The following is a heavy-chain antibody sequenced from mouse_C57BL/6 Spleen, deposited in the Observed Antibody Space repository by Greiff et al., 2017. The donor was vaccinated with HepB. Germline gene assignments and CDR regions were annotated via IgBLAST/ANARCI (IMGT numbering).Heavy chain of an antibody. Sequence: DVKLVESGGDLVKPGGSLKLSCAASGFTFSSYGMSWVRQTPDKRLEWVATISSGGSYTYYPDSVKGRFTISRDNAKNTLYLQMSSLKSEDTAMYYCARTTFYYYGSTPYAMDYWGQGTSVTVSS. CDR2: ISSGGSYT. J-gene: IGHJ4*01. D-gene: IGHD1-1*01. CDR1: GFTFSSYG. CDR3: ARTTFYYYGSTPYAMDY. V-gene: IGHV5-6*02.